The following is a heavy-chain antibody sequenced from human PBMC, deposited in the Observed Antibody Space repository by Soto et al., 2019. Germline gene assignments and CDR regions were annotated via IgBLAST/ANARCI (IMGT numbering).Heavy chain of an antibody. CDR3: ASGASSGWFDY. CDR2: IKQDGSEK. CDR1: GFTFSSYW. Sequence: GGSLRLSCAASGFTFSSYWMSWVRQARGKGLEWVANIKQDGSEKYYVDSVKGRFTIARDNAKNSLYLQMNSLRAEDTDVYYCASGASSGWFDYWGQGTLVTVSS. D-gene: IGHD6-19*01. V-gene: IGHV3-7*01. J-gene: IGHJ4*02.